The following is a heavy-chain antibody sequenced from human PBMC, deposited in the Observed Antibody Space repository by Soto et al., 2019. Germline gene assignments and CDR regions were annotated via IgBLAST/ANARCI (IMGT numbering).Heavy chain of an antibody. J-gene: IGHJ6*02. CDR1: GYSFNSYW. D-gene: IGHD1-26*01. Sequence: GESLKISCKGSGYSFNSYWIGWVRQMPGKGLEWMGIIYPGDSDTRYSPSFQGQVTISADKSISTAYLQWSSLKASDTAMYYCARHGDVGYYYYGMDVWGQGTTVTVSS. CDR3: ARHGDVGYYYYGMDV. V-gene: IGHV5-51*01. CDR2: IYPGDSDT.